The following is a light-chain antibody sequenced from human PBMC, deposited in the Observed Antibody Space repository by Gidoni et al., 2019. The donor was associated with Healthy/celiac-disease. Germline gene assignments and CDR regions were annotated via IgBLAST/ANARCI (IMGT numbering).Light chain of an antibody. J-gene: IGLJ2*01. CDR2: GKN. CDR3: NSRDSSGYLYVV. Sequence: SSELTQDPAVSVALGQTVRITCQGYSLRSYSASWYQQKPGQAPVLVMYGKNNRPSGIPDRFSGSSSGNTASLTITGAQAEDEADYYCNSRDSSGYLYVVFGGGTKLTVL. V-gene: IGLV3-19*01. CDR1: SLRSYS.